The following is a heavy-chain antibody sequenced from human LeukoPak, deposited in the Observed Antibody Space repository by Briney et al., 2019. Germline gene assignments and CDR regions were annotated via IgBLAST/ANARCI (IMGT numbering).Heavy chain of an antibody. J-gene: IGHJ5*02. V-gene: IGHV1-69*04. Sequence: SVKVSCKASGGTFSSYAISWVRQAPGQGLEWMGRIIPILGIANYAQKFQGRVTITRNTSISTAYMELSSLRSEDTAVYYCAREEAVAAGRWFDPWGQGTLVTVSS. CDR2: IIPILGIA. CDR1: GGTFSSYA. D-gene: IGHD6-19*01. CDR3: AREEAVAAGRWFDP.